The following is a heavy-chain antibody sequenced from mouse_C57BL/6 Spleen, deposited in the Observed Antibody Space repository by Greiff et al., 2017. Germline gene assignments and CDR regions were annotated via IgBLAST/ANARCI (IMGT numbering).Heavy chain of an antibody. V-gene: IGHV14-1*01. Sequence: VQLKESGAELVRPGASVKLSCTASGFNIKDYYMHWVKQRPEQGLEWIGRSDPEDGDTEYAPKFQGKATMTADTSSNTAYLQLSSLTAEDTAVYYCAGGNWGWYFDVWGTGTTVTVSS. J-gene: IGHJ1*03. D-gene: IGHD4-1*01. CDR1: GFNIKDYY. CDR2: SDPEDGDT. CDR3: AGGNWGWYFDV.